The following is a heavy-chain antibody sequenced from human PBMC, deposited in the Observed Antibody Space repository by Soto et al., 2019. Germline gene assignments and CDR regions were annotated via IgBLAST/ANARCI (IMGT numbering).Heavy chain of an antibody. CDR1: GYTFTSYA. D-gene: IGHD3-3*01. J-gene: IGHJ3*02. V-gene: IGHV1-3*01. Sequence: QVQLVQSGAEVKKPGASVKVSCKASGYTFTSYAMHWVRQAPGQRLEWMGWINAGNGNTKYSQKFQGRVTITRDTSASTAYMELSSLRSEDTAVYYCARAQGYYDFWSGYFSAFDIWGQGTMVTVSS. CDR2: INAGNGNT. CDR3: ARAQGYYDFWSGYFSAFDI.